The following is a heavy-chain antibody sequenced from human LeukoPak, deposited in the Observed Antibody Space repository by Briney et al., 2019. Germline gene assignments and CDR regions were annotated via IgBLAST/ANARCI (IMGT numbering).Heavy chain of an antibody. V-gene: IGHV3-30*02. D-gene: IGHD2-2*01. CDR1: GFTFSSYG. J-gene: IGHJ4*02. Sequence: GGSLRLSCAASGFTFSSYGMHWVRQAPGKGLEWVAFIRYDGSNKYYADSVKGRFTISRDNSKNTLYLQMNSLRAEDTAVYYCAKDTWYGVPAAIWWYFDYWGQGTLVTVSS. CDR3: AKDTWYGVPAAIWWYFDY. CDR2: IRYDGSNK.